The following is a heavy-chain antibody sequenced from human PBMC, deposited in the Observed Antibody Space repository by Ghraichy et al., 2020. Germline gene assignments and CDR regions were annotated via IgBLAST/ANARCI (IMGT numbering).Heavy chain of an antibody. V-gene: IGHV3-7*01. CDR1: GFAYNSYW. J-gene: IGHJ4*02. Sequence: LSLTCAASGFAYNSYWMNWVRQALGKGLEWVAYIKYDGSAEYYVDSVKGRFAISRDNAKNSLFLQMNSLRAEDTAVYYCARGWGRFDYWGQGTLVTVSS. CDR3: ARGWGRFDY. D-gene: IGHD2-21*02. CDR2: IKYDGSAE.